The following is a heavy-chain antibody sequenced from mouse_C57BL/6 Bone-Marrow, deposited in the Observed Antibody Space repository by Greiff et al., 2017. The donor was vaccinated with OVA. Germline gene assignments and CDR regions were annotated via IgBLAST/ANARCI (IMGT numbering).Heavy chain of an antibody. V-gene: IGHV1-26*01. D-gene: IGHD2-2*01. CDR2: INPNNSGT. Sequence: EVQLQQSGPELVKPGASVKISCKASGYTFTDYYMNWVKQSHGKSLEWIGDINPNNSGTSYNQKFKGKATLTVDKSSSTAYMELRSLTSEDSAVYYCARPGEGYDAAWFAYWGQGTLVTVSA. J-gene: IGHJ3*01. CDR3: ARPGEGYDAAWFAY. CDR1: GYTFTDYY.